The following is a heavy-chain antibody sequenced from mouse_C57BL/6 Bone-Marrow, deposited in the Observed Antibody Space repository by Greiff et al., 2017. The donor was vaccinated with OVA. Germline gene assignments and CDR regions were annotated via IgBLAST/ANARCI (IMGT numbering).Heavy chain of an antibody. CDR1: GFTFSDYG. J-gene: IGHJ2*01. CDR3: ARRVWLVFDY. V-gene: IGHV5-17*01. D-gene: IGHD3-3*01. CDR2: ISSGSSTI. Sequence: EVKLMESGGGLVKPGGSLKLSCAASGFTFSDYGMHWVRQAPEKGLEWVAYISSGSSTIYYADTVKGRFTISRDNAKNTLFLQMTSLRSEDTAMYYCARRVWLVFDYWGQGTTLTVSS.